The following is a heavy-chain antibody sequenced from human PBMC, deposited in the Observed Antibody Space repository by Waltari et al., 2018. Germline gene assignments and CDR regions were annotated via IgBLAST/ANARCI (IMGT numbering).Heavy chain of an antibody. CDR2: ISSSSSTI. J-gene: IGHJ4*02. Sequence: EVQLVESGGGLVQPGGSLRLSCAASGFTFSSYSMNWVRQAPGKGLEWVSYISSSSSTIYYADSVKGRFTISRDNAKNSLYLQMNSLRAEDTAVYYCAREVVAGVDYWGQGTLVIVSS. D-gene: IGHD6-19*01. CDR3: AREVVAGVDY. V-gene: IGHV3-48*04. CDR1: GFTFSSYS.